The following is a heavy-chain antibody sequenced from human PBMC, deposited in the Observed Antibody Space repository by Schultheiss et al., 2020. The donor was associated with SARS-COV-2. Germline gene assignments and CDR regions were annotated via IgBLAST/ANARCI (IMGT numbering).Heavy chain of an antibody. CDR3: AKGVGYGVAAAEDY. V-gene: IGHV3-23*01. J-gene: IGHJ4*02. D-gene: IGHD6-13*01. Sequence: GGSLRLSCAASGFTFSSYRMSWVRQAPGKGLEWVSAISGSGGSTYYADSVKGRFTISRDNSKNTLYLQMNSLRAEDTAVYYCAKGVGYGVAAAEDYWGQGTLVTVSS. CDR1: GFTFSSYR. CDR2: ISGSGGST.